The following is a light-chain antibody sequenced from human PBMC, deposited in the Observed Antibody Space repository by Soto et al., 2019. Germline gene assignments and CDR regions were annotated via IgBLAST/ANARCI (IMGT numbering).Light chain of an antibody. CDR2: EVG. V-gene: IGLV2-14*01. CDR1: GSDISAYNY. J-gene: IGLJ1*01. CDR3: SSYTSNNFYV. Sequence: ALTQPASVSGSPGQSITISCTGTGSDISAYNYVSWYQQHPGKAPKLMIYEVGDRPSGLSNRFSGPKSGNTASLTISRLQAEDEADYYCSSYTSNNFYVFGTGTKVTVL.